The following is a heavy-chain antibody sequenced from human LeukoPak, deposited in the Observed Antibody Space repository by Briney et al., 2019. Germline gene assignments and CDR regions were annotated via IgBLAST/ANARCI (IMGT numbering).Heavy chain of an antibody. Sequence: TSETLSLTCTVSGGSISSGSYYWSWIRQPAGKGLEWIGRIYTSGSTNYNPSLKSRVTISVDTSKNQFSLKLSSVTAADTAVYYCASLIRFGSSGWFDPWGQGTLVTVSS. D-gene: IGHD6-6*01. CDR2: IYTSGST. CDR3: ASLIRFGSSGWFDP. V-gene: IGHV4-61*02. J-gene: IGHJ5*02. CDR1: GGSISSGSYY.